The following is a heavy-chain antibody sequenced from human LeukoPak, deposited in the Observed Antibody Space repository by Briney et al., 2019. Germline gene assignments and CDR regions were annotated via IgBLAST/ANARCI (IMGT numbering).Heavy chain of an antibody. J-gene: IGHJ4*02. Sequence: GGSLRLSCAASGFTFSDHYMDWVRQAPGKGLEWVGRIRNKANSYTTEYGASVKGRFTISRDDSKNSLYLQMNSPKTEDTAVYYCARPMGFYGHWDYWGQGTLVTVSS. V-gene: IGHV3-72*01. D-gene: IGHD3-10*01. CDR3: ARPMGFYGHWDY. CDR2: IRNKANSYTT. CDR1: GFTFSDHY.